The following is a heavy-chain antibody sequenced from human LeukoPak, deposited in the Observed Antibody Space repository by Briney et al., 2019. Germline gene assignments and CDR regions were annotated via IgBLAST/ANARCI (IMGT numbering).Heavy chain of an antibody. J-gene: IGHJ6*03. CDR2: ISGSGGST. D-gene: IGHD2-2*01. CDR1: GLTFSSYA. CDR3: AKEVVVPAAIRYYYYYYYMDV. Sequence: PGGSLRLSCAASGLTFSSYAMSWVRQAPGKGLEWVSAISGSGGSTYYADSVKGRFSISRDNSKNTLYLQMNSLRAEDTAVYYCAKEVVVPAAIRYYYYYYYMDVWGKGTTVTVSS. V-gene: IGHV3-23*01.